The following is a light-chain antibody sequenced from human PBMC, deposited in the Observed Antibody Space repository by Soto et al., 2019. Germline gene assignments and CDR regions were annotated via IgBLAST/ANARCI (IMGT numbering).Light chain of an antibody. CDR3: SSYRSSSTPVV. CDR2: DVS. CDR1: SSDVGGYNY. Sequence: QSVLTQPASVSGSPGQSITLSCTGTSSDVGGYNYVSWYQQHPGKVPRLMIFDVSNRPSGVSNRFSGSKSGNTASLTISGLQAEDEADYYCSSYRSSSTPVVFGGGTKLTVL. J-gene: IGLJ2*01. V-gene: IGLV2-14*03.